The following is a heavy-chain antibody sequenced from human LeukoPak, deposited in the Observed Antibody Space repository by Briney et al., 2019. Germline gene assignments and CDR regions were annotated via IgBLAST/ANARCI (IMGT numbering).Heavy chain of an antibody. V-gene: IGHV3-23*01. CDR1: GFTFSSYA. J-gene: IGHJ4*02. Sequence: GSLRLSCAASGFTFSSYAMSWVRQAPGKGLEWVSAISGSGGSTYYADSVKGRFTISRDNSKNTLYLQMNSLRAEDTAVYYCAKRIYDFWSGYYRRAENYFDYWGQGTLVTVSS. D-gene: IGHD3-3*01. CDR2: ISGSGGST. CDR3: AKRIYDFWSGYYRRAENYFDY.